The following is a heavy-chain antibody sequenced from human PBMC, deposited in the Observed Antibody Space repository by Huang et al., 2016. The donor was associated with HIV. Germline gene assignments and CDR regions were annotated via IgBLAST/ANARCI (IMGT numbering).Heavy chain of an antibody. CDR1: GLTFSGSA. Sequence: EVQLVESGGGLVQPGGSLKLSCAASGLTFSGSAMHWVRQGSGKGLEWVGRVRSKANSYATAYDASVKGRFTISRDDSKNTAYLQMNSLKTEDTAVYYCWISVVTASGYWGQGTLVTVSS. V-gene: IGHV3-73*02. CDR3: WISVVTASGY. D-gene: IGHD2-21*02. J-gene: IGHJ4*02. CDR2: VRSKANSYAT.